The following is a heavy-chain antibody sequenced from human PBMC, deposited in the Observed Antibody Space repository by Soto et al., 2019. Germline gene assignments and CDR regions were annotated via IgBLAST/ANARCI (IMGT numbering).Heavy chain of an antibody. CDR2: FDPEDGET. D-gene: IGHD6-13*01. CDR1: GYTLTELS. Sequence: ASVKVSCKVSGYTLTELSMHWVRQAPGKGLEWVGGFDPEDGETIYAQKFQGRVTMTEDTSTDTAYMELSSLRSEDTAVYYCATGRPAAGPLYFDYWGQGTLVTVSS. CDR3: ATGRPAAGPLYFDY. J-gene: IGHJ4*02. V-gene: IGHV1-24*01.